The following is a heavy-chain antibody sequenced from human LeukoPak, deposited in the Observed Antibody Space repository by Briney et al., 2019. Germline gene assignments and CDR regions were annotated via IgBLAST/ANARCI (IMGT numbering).Heavy chain of an antibody. J-gene: IGHJ4*02. Sequence: PSETLSLTCAVYGGSFSGYYWSWIRQPPGKGLEWTGEINHSGSTNYNPSLKSRVTISVDTSKNQFSLKLSSVTAADTAVYYCARGLDSSGSDFDYWGQGTLVTVSS. V-gene: IGHV4-34*01. D-gene: IGHD3-22*01. CDR3: ARGLDSSGSDFDY. CDR2: INHSGST. CDR1: GGSFSGYY.